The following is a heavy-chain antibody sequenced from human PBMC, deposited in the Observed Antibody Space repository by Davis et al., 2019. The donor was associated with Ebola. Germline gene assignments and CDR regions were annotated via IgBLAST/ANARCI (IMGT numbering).Heavy chain of an antibody. V-gene: IGHV4-39*02. D-gene: IGHD1-26*01. Sequence: SETLSLTCTVSGGSISSSSYYWGWIRQPPAQGLEWIANLYYSWSPYYNPSLKSRVTMSVDTSKNQFSLKLTSVTAADTAVYYCAREASGYQYYYGLDVWGKGTTVTVSS. CDR1: GGSISSSSYY. CDR3: AREASGYQYYYGLDV. CDR2: LYYSWSP. J-gene: IGHJ6*04.